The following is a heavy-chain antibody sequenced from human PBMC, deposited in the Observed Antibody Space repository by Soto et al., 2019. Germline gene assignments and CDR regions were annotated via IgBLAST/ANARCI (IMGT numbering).Heavy chain of an antibody. J-gene: IGHJ4*02. CDR1: GFTFSSYA. V-gene: IGHV3-23*01. D-gene: IGHD4-17*01. Sequence: VQLLESGGGLVQPGGSLRLSCAASGFTFSSYAMSWVRQAPGKGLELVSAISGSGGSTYYADSVKGRFTISRDNSKNTLYLQMNSLIAEDTAVYYCANPWYCDFHYYFDYWGQGTLVTVSS. CDR3: ANPWYCDFHYYFDY. CDR2: ISGSGGST.